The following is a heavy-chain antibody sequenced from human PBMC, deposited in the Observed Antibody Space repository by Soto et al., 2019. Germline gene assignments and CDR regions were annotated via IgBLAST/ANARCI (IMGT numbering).Heavy chain of an antibody. CDR3: ASTYYYDSSGYYNGMDV. J-gene: IGHJ6*02. D-gene: IGHD3-22*01. V-gene: IGHV4-4*07. CDR2: IYTSGST. Sequence: QVQLQESGPGLVKPSETLSLTCTVSGGSISSYYWSWIRQPAGKGLEWIGRIYTSGSTNYNPSLKSCDTMSVVTAKNQSSLKLSYVTAADTDVYAGASTYYYDSSGYYNGMDVWGQGTTVTVSS. CDR1: GGSISSYY.